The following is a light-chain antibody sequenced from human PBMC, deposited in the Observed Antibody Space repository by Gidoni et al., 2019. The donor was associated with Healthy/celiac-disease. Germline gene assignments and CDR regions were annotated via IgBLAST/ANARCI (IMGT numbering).Light chain of an antibody. CDR2: KDS. V-gene: IGLV3-25*03. J-gene: IGLJ3*02. Sequence: SYELTQPASVSVCPGQTARSTCSGDALPKQYAYWYQQKPGQAPVLVIYKDSERPSGIPERFSGSSSGTTVTLPISGVQAEDGADYYCQSADSSGTYGVFGGGTKLTVL. CDR1: ALPKQY. CDR3: QSADSSGTYGV.